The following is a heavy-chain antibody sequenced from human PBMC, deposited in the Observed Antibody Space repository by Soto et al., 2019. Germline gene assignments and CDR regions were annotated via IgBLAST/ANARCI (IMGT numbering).Heavy chain of an antibody. CDR1: GGTFSSYT. V-gene: IGHV1-69*02. Sequence: QVQLVQSGAEVKKPGSSVKVSCKASGGTFSSYTISWVRQAPGQGLEWMGRIIPILGIANYAQKFQGRVTITADKYTSTAYMELSSLRSEDTAVYYCARGAYCSSTSCYGGENWFDPWGQGTLVTVSS. J-gene: IGHJ5*02. D-gene: IGHD2-2*01. CDR3: ARGAYCSSTSCYGGENWFDP. CDR2: IIPILGIA.